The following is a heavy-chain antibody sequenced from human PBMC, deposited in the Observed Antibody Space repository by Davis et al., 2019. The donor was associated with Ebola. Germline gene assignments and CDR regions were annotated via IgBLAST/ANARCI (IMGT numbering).Heavy chain of an antibody. CDR1: GFTFSSYW. V-gene: IGHV3-53*01. D-gene: IGHD3-10*01. CDR2: IYSGGST. Sequence: GESLKISCAASGFTFSSYWMSWVRQAPGKGLEWVSVIYSGGSTYYADSVKGRFTISRDNSKNTLYLQMNSLRAEDTAVYYCARIGEWYYYGMDVWGQGTTVTVSS. CDR3: ARIGEWYYYGMDV. J-gene: IGHJ6*02.